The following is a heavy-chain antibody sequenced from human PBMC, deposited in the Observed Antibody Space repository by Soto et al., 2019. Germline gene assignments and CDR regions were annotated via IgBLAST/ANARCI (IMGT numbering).Heavy chain of an antibody. Sequence: SQTLSLTCAISGDSVSSNSAAWNWIRQSPSRGLEWLGRTYYRSKWYNDYAVSVKSRITINPDTPKNQFSLQLNSVTPEDTAVYYCTRSRGSSSWYYYYYGMDVWGQGTTVTVSS. CDR2: TYYRSKWYN. CDR3: TRSRGSSSWYYYYYGMDV. CDR1: GDSVSSNSAA. V-gene: IGHV6-1*01. D-gene: IGHD6-13*01. J-gene: IGHJ6*02.